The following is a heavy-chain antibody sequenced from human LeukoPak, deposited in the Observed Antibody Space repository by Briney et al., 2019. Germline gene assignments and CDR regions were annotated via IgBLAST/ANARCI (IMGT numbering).Heavy chain of an antibody. J-gene: IGHJ6*02. D-gene: IGHD3-3*01. V-gene: IGHV1-3*01. CDR1: GYTFTSYA. CDR3: ARVSIFDFGMDV. CDR2: IDAGNGNT. Sequence: ASVKVSCKASGYTFTSYAMHWVRQAPGQRLEWMGWIDAGNGNTKYSQKFQGRVTITRDTSASTAYMELSSLRSEDTAVYYCARVSIFDFGMDVWGRGTTVTVSS.